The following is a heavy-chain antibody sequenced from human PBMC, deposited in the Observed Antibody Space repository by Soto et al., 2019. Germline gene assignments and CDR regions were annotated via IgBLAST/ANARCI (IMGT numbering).Heavy chain of an antibody. CDR2: IYYSGST. D-gene: IGHD6-19*01. V-gene: IGHV4-59*01. CDR3: ARVGYSSGWLPYYFDY. CDR1: GGSISSYY. J-gene: IGHJ4*02. Sequence: QVQLRESGPGLVKPSETLSLTCTVSGGSISSYYWSWIRQPPGKGLEWIGYIYYSGSTNYNPSLKSRVTISVDTSKNQFSLKLSSVTAADTAVYYCARVGYSSGWLPYYFDYWGQGTLVTVSS.